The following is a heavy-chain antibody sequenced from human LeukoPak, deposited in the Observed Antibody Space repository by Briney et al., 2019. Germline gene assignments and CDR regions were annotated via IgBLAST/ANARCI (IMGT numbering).Heavy chain of an antibody. V-gene: IGHV1-3*01. CDR3: ARVGAQSSGWWRYYFDY. J-gene: IGHJ4*02. Sequence: ASVKVSCKASGYTFTSYAMHWVRQAPGQRLEWMGWINAGNGNTKYSQKFQGRVTITRDTSASTAYMELSSLRSEDTAVYYCARVGAQSSGWWRYYFDYWGQGTLVTVSS. CDR2: INAGNGNT. CDR1: GYTFTSYA. D-gene: IGHD6-19*01.